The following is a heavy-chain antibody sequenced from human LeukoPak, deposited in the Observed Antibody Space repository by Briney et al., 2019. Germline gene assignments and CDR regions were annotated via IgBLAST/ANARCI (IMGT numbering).Heavy chain of an antibody. J-gene: IGHJ4*02. CDR2: INPNSGGT. Sequence: ASVKVSRKASGYTFTGYYMHWVRQAPGQGLEWMGWINPNSGGTNYAQKFQGRVTMTRDTSISTAYMELSRLRSDDTAVYYCARAIGSGSLFDYWGQGTLVTVSS. D-gene: IGHD1-26*01. CDR3: ARAIGSGSLFDY. V-gene: IGHV1-2*02. CDR1: GYTFTGYY.